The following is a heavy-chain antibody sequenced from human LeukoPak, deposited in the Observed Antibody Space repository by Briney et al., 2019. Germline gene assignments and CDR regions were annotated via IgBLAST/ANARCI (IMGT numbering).Heavy chain of an antibody. Sequence: GGSLRLSCAASGFTFSSYWMSWVRQAPGKGLEWEANIKEDGSETYYVDSVKGRFTISRDNAKNSLYLQMSGLRAEDTAVYYCARVDGSSSCPDYWGQGTLVTVSS. CDR1: GFTFSSYW. J-gene: IGHJ4*02. CDR2: IKEDGSET. CDR3: ARVDGSSSCPDY. D-gene: IGHD6-13*01. V-gene: IGHV3-7*01.